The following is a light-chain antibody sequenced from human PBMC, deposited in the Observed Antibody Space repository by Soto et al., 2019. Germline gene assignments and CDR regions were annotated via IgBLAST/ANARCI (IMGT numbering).Light chain of an antibody. CDR2: EVS. J-gene: IGLJ1*01. V-gene: IGLV2-14*01. CDR1: SSDVGGYNY. Sequence: QSAPTQPASVSGSPGQSVTISCTGTSSDVGGYNYVSWYQHHPAKAPKLMIYEVSNRPSGVSNRFSGSKSGNSASLTISGLQAEDEADYYCSSYTSSSTLIVFGTGTKLTVL. CDR3: SSYTSSSTLIV.